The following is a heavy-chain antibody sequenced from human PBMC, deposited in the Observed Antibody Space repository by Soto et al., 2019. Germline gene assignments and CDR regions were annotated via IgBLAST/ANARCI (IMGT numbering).Heavy chain of an antibody. CDR1: GYSFISYW. V-gene: IGHV5-51*01. Sequence: GESLKISCKTSGYSFISYWVAWVRQKPGKGLEWMGTFYPGDSTSTYSPSFQGQVTISVDKSISTAYLHLSSLKASDTAMYYCARILRHCRPNACSWTFDIWGQGTTVTVSS. CDR2: FYPGDSTS. CDR3: ARILRHCRPNACSWTFDI. J-gene: IGHJ3*02. D-gene: IGHD3-16*01.